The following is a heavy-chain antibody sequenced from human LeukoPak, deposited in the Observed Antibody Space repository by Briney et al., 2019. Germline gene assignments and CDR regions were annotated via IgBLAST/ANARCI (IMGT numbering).Heavy chain of an antibody. Sequence: SETLSLTCTVSGGSISSYYWSWIRQPAGKGLEWIGRIYTSGSTNYNPSLKSRVTISIDTSKNQFSLRLTSVTAADTAVYYCARGFYDSSGYSSPFDYWGQGTLVTVSS. J-gene: IGHJ4*02. D-gene: IGHD3-22*01. CDR2: IYTSGST. CDR1: GGSISSYY. V-gene: IGHV4-4*07. CDR3: ARGFYDSSGYSSPFDY.